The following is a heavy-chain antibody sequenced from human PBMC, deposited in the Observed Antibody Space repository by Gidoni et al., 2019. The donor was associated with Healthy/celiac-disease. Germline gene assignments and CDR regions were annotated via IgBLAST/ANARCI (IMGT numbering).Heavy chain of an antibody. Sequence: QVQLVQSGAEVKKPGASVKVSCKASGYTFTSYGISWVRQAPGQGLEWMGWISAYNGNTNYAQKLQGRVTMTTDTSTSTAYMELRSLRSDDTAVYYCARVSFLSYYDFWSGYEGYYFDYWGQGTLVTVSS. V-gene: IGHV1-18*01. D-gene: IGHD3-3*01. CDR1: GYTFTSYG. J-gene: IGHJ4*02. CDR3: ARVSFLSYYDFWSGYEGYYFDY. CDR2: ISAYNGNT.